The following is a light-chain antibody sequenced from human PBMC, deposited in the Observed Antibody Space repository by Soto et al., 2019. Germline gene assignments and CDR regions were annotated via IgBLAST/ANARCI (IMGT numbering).Light chain of an antibody. CDR1: SSNIGAGYD. J-gene: IGLJ1*01. CDR3: QSYDSSLSPYV. V-gene: IGLV1-40*01. Sequence: QSVLTQPPSVSGAPGQRVTISCTGSSSNIGAGYDVHWYQQLPGTAPKLLIYANSNRPSGVPDRFSGSKSGTSASLAITGLQAEDEACYYCQSYDSSLSPYVFGTGTKLTVL. CDR2: ANS.